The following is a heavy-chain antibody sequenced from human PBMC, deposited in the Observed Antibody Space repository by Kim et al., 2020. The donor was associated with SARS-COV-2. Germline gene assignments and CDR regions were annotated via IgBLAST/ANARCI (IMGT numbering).Heavy chain of an antibody. J-gene: IGHJ4*02. CDR3: AKESMVAVDY. D-gene: IGHD5-12*01. V-gene: IGHV3-33*06. Sequence: RNKYYAAAVKGRFTNSRDNSKNTLYLQMNSLRAEDTAVYYCAKESMVAVDYWGQGTLVTVSS. CDR2: RNK.